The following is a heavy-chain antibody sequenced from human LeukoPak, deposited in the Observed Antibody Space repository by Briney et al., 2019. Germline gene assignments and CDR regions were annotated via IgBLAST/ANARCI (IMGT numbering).Heavy chain of an antibody. CDR3: ARSYNGGPYAAFDI. D-gene: IGHD3-10*01. CDR1: GYSISSSNW. V-gene: IGHV4-28*01. J-gene: IGHJ3*02. CDR2: IYYSGST. Sequence: SDTLSLTCAVSGYSISSSNWWGWLRQPPGKGLEWIGYIYYSGSTYYNPSLKSRVTMSVDTSKNQFSLKLSSVTAVDTAVYYCARSYNGGPYAAFDIWGQGTMVTVSS.